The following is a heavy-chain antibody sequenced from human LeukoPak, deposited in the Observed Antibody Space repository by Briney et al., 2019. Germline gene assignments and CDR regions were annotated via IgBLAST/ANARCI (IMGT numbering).Heavy chain of an antibody. J-gene: IGHJ4*02. Sequence: SETLSLTCSVSGGSVTSYYWNWIQQPPGKGLEWIGYIYYSGSTNYNPSLKSRVTISVDTSKNQFSLKLSSVTAADTAVYYCARGAYPLDYWGQGTLVTVSS. CDR1: GGSVTSYY. CDR3: ARGAYPLDY. D-gene: IGHD2-21*01. V-gene: IGHV4-59*02. CDR2: IYYSGST.